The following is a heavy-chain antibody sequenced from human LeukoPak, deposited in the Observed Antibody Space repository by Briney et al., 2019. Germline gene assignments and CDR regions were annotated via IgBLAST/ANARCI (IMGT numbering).Heavy chain of an antibody. Sequence: SETLSLTCAVYGGSFSGYYWSWIRQPPGKGLEWIGEINHSGSTYYNPSLKSRVTISVDTSKNQFSLKLSSVTAADTAVYYCARSGSSFPFDYWGQGTLVTVSS. D-gene: IGHD6-13*01. CDR3: ARSGSSFPFDY. J-gene: IGHJ4*02. CDR1: GGSFSGYY. V-gene: IGHV4-34*09. CDR2: INHSGST.